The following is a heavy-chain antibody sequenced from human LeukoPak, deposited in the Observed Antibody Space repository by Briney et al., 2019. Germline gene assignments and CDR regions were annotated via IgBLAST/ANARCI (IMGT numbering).Heavy chain of an antibody. J-gene: IGHJ4*02. D-gene: IGHD3-16*01. CDR2: IKEDGTEK. CDR1: GFIFSDFW. Sequence: GGSLRLSCAGSGFIFSDFWMTWVRQTPGKGLEWVANIKEDGTEKNLVDSVKGRFTISRDSAKNSLYLQMNSLRAEDTAVYYCAKPEYDYVWGSPLYWGQGTLVTVSS. CDR3: AKPEYDYVWGSPLY. V-gene: IGHV3-7*01.